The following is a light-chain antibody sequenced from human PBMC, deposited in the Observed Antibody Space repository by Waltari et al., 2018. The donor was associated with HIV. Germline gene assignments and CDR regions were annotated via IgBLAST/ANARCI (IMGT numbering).Light chain of an antibody. CDR3: SSDVDSLRVL. J-gene: IGLJ3*02. CDR1: SSDIGAYDF. V-gene: IGLV2-8*01. Sequence: QSALPQPPSASGSLGQSVTISCTGSSSDIGAYDFVSWFQQPPHSAPNLFHYQVTRRPSTGSDRLSGSRSGNTAFLTVAGLQPDDEATYFCSSDVDSLRVLFGGGTKVTV. CDR2: QVT.